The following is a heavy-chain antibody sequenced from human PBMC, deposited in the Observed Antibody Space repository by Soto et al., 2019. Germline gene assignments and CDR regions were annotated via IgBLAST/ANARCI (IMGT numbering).Heavy chain of an antibody. CDR2: IYYSGST. Sequence: ETLSLTCTVSGGSVSSGSYYWSWMRQPPGKGLEWIGYIYYSGSTNYNPSLKSRVTISVDTSKNQFSLKLSSVTAADTAVYYCARDTPDSSGYCYVGLDYWGQGTLVTVSS. V-gene: IGHV4-61*01. D-gene: IGHD3-22*01. CDR1: GGSVSSGSYY. CDR3: ARDTPDSSGYCYVGLDY. J-gene: IGHJ4*02.